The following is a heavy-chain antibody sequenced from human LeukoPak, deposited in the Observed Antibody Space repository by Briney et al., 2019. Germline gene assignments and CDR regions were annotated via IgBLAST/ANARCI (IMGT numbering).Heavy chain of an antibody. V-gene: IGHV3-30*18. Sequence: GGSLRRSCAASGFTFSSYGMHWVRQAPGKGLEWVAVISYDGSNKYYADSVKGRFTISRDNSKNTLYLQMNSLRAEDTAVYYCAKDLYSSSWYPQPTGDYWGQGTLVTVSS. CDR2: ISYDGSNK. CDR3: AKDLYSSSWYPQPTGDY. CDR1: GFTFSSYG. D-gene: IGHD6-13*01. J-gene: IGHJ4*02.